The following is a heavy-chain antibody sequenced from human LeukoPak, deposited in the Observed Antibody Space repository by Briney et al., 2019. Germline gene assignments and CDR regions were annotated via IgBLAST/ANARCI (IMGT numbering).Heavy chain of an antibody. D-gene: IGHD4-11*01. CDR3: AGTTDYSSFLAF. J-gene: IGHJ4*02. V-gene: IGHV4-39*01. CDR1: GGSISYTTYY. Sequence: SETLSLTCTVSGGSISYTTYYWGWIRQPPGEGLEWIGSFYNSGSSYYNPSLKSRVTISVDTSKNQFSLKLSSVTAADTAEYFCAGTTDYSSFLAFWGQGTLVTVSS. CDR2: FYNSGSS.